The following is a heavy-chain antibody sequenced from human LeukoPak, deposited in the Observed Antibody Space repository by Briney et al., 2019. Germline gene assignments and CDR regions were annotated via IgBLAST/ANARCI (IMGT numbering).Heavy chain of an antibody. J-gene: IGHJ4*02. Sequence: GRSLRLSCAASGFIFSNDAMHWVRQAPGKGLEWVAFIWFDGSNKHYADSVKGRFTISRDNSEDTLYLQMNSLRAEDTAVYYCAKKITMIVVVKYYFDYWGQGTLVTVSS. D-gene: IGHD3-22*01. V-gene: IGHV3-33*06. CDR3: AKKITMIVVVKYYFDY. CDR1: GFIFSNDA. CDR2: IWFDGSNK.